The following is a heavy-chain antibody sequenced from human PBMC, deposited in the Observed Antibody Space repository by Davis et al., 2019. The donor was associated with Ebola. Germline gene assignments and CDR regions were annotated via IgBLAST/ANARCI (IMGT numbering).Heavy chain of an antibody. CDR2: INWNGVNK. V-gene: IGHV3-20*01. CDR1: GFTFDDYA. CDR3: VRLQPYPGEDWRTAYSQDV. Sequence: GGSLRLSCAASGFTFDDYAMSWVRQVPGKGLEWVAGINWNGVNKGYADSVKGRFTISRDNAKNALYLQMNSLRAEDTAFYHCVRLQPYPGEDWRTAYSQDVWGQGTMVTVSS. D-gene: IGHD4-11*01. J-gene: IGHJ6*02.